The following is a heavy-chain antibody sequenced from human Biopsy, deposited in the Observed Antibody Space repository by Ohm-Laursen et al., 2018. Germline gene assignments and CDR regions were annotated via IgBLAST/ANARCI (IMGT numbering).Heavy chain of an antibody. D-gene: IGHD1-26*01. CDR3: ALGGGSYVNFDY. Sequence: SETLSLTCVVSGGSISNYFWTWIRQPPGKGLEWIGYFRFEDRTSYNSSLKSRVTTSADTSKNQFSLRLSSVTAADTAVYYCALGGGSYVNFDYWGQGTLVTVSS. J-gene: IGHJ4*02. V-gene: IGHV4-59*01. CDR2: FRFEDRT. CDR1: GGSISNYF.